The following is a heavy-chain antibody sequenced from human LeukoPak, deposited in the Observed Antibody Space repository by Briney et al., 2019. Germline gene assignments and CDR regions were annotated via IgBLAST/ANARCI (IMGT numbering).Heavy chain of an antibody. J-gene: IGHJ4*02. Sequence: SVKVSCKASGGTFSNYAISWVRQAPGQGLEWMGGIIPILGTSNYAQKFQDRLTITADGSTSTAYLELSSLTSADTAVYYCAREVSGTYCDYWGQGSLVTVSS. CDR1: GGTFSNYA. D-gene: IGHD1-26*01. CDR2: IIPILGTS. CDR3: AREVSGTYCDY. V-gene: IGHV1-69*13.